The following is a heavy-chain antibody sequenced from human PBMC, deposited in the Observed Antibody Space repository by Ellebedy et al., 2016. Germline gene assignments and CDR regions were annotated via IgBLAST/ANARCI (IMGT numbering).Heavy chain of an antibody. V-gene: IGHV4-34*01. J-gene: IGHJ3*02. CDR2: INHSGST. CDR3: ARAGLRFLEWFAFDI. Sequence: SETLSLXXAVYGGSFSGYYWSWIRQPPGKGLEWIGEINHSGSTNYNPSLKSRVTISVDTSKNQFSLKLSSVTAADTAVYYCARAGLRFLEWFAFDIWGQGTMVTVSS. CDR1: GGSFSGYY. D-gene: IGHD3-3*01.